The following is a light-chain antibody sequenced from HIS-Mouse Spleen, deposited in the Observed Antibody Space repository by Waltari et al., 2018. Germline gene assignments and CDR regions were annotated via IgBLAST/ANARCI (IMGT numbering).Light chain of an antibody. CDR2: EGS. CDR3: CSYAGSSTWV. Sequence: QSALTQPASVSGSPGQSITISCTGTSSDVGSYNLVSWYQQHPGKAPKLMIYEGSKRPSGVSNRFSGSKSGNPASLTISVLQADDEADYYCCSYAGSSTWVFGGGTKLTVL. V-gene: IGLV2-23*01. CDR1: SSDVGSYNL. J-gene: IGLJ3*02.